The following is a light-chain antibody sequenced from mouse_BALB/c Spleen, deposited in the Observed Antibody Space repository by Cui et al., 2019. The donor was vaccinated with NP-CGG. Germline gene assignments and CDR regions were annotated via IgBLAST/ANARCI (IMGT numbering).Light chain of an antibody. V-gene: IGLV1*01. CDR1: TGAVTTTNY. CDR2: GTN. J-gene: IGLJ1*01. CDR3: ALWYSNHWL. Sequence: QAVLTQEFALTTSPGETVTLTCRSSTGAVTTTNYANWVQEKPDHLFTGLIGGTNNRAPGVPARFSGSLIGDKAALTITGAQTEDEAIYFCALWYSNHWLFGGGTKLTVL.